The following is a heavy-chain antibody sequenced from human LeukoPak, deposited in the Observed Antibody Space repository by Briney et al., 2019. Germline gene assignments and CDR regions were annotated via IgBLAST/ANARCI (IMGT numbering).Heavy chain of an antibody. Sequence: ASVKVSCKASGYTFTSYYMHWVRQAPGQGLEWMGIINPSGGSTSYAQKFQGRVTMTRDMSTSTVYMELSSLRSEDTAGYYCGRVAYSGNHIGIDYWGQGNLVTVSS. CDR3: GRVAYSGNHIGIDY. D-gene: IGHD1-26*01. CDR1: GYTFTSYY. CDR2: INPSGGST. J-gene: IGHJ4*02. V-gene: IGHV1-46*01.